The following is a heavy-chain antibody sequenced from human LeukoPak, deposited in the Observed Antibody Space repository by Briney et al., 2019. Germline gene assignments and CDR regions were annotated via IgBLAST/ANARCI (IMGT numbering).Heavy chain of an antibody. CDR3: ASGFSSSPYFDY. Sequence: GGSLRLSCAASGFTFSTYYMNWVRQAPGKGLEWVSFVTGSSSYIYYTDSVKGRFTISRDNAKNSLFLQMNSLRDEDTAVYYCASGFSSSPYFDYWGQGTLVTVSS. CDR1: GFTFSTYY. D-gene: IGHD6-6*01. V-gene: IGHV3-21*01. J-gene: IGHJ4*02. CDR2: VTGSSSYI.